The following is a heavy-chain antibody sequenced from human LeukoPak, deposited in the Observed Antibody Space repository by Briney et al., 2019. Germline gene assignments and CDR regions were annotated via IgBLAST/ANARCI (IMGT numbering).Heavy chain of an antibody. J-gene: IGHJ3*02. Sequence: GSSVKVSCKASGGTFSNYAISWVRLAPGQGLEWMGGIIPIFGTANYAQKFQGRVTIIADESTSTAYMELSSLRSEDTAVYYCASLIVVVPASIPGGFDAFDIWGQGTMVTVSS. V-gene: IGHV1-69*01. D-gene: IGHD2-2*01. CDR3: ASLIVVVPASIPGGFDAFDI. CDR1: GGTFSNYA. CDR2: IIPIFGTA.